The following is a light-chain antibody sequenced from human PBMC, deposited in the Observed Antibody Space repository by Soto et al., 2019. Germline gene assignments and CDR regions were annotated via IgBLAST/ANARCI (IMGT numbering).Light chain of an antibody. CDR3: QESITAPLT. J-gene: IGKJ4*01. CDR2: AAS. CDR1: QTIHNY. V-gene: IGKV1-39*01. Sequence: DIQMTQSPSSLSASVGDRVTITCRAIQTIHNYLNWYQQKPGKAPKLLIYAASSLQSGVPSRFSGSGSGSDFTLTISSLQAEDSATYFCQESITAPLTFGGGTKVEVK.